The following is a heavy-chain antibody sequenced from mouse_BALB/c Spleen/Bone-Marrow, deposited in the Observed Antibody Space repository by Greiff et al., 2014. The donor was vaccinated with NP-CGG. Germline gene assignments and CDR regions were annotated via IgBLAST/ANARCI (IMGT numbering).Heavy chain of an antibody. CDR1: GHAFSSSW. J-gene: IGHJ4*01. V-gene: IGHV1-82*01. CDR2: IYPGDGDT. D-gene: IGHD1-1*01. Sequence: VQLVESGPELVKPGASVKISCKASGHAFSSSWMNWVKQRPGQGLEWIGRIYPGDGDTNYNGNFKGKATLTADKSSSTAYMQLSSLTSVDSAVYFCANYYGSSQGAMDYWGQGTSVTVSS. CDR3: ANYYGSSQGAMDY.